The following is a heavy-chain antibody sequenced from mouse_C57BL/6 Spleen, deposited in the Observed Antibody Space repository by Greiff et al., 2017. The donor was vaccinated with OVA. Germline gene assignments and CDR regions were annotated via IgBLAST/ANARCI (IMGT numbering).Heavy chain of an antibody. V-gene: IGHV1-82*01. CDR3: ARMGLYDYSYYFDY. D-gene: IGHD2-4*01. Sequence: VQLQESGPELVKPGASVKISCKASGYAFSSSWMNWVKQRPGKGLEWIGRMYPGDGDTNYNGKFKGKATLTADKSSSTAYMQLSRLTSEYSAVYFCARMGLYDYSYYFDYWGKGTTLTVSS. CDR2: MYPGDGDT. J-gene: IGHJ2*01. CDR1: GYAFSSSW.